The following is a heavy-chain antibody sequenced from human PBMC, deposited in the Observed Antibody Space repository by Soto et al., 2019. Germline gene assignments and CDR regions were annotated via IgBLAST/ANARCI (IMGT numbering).Heavy chain of an antibody. D-gene: IGHD5-18*01. CDR3: ANGGGYTYDLLSY. CDR2: FDWDGGST. J-gene: IGHJ4*02. CDR1: GFTFDDYA. Sequence: EVQLVESGGVVVQPGGSLRLSCAASGFTFDDYAMHWVRQAPGKGLEWVSLFDWDGGSTYYADSVKGRFTISRDNSKNSLYLQMNSLSAEDTAWYYCANGGGYTYDLLSYWGQGTLVTVSS. V-gene: IGHV3-43D*04.